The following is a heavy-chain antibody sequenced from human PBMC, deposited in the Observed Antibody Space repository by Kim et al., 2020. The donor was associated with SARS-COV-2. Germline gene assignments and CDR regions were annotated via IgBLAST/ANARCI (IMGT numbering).Heavy chain of an antibody. Sequence: GGSLRLSCAASGFTFSSYGMHWVRQAPGKGLEWVAVISYDGSNKYYADSVKGRFTISRDNSKNTLYLQMNSLRAEDTAVYYCAKDLGSFQQYYYDSSGYYRNYYYYGMDVWGQGTTVTVSS. CDR2: ISYDGSNK. D-gene: IGHD3-22*01. J-gene: IGHJ6*02. CDR1: GFTFSSYG. CDR3: AKDLGSFQQYYYDSSGYYRNYYYYGMDV. V-gene: IGHV3-30*18.